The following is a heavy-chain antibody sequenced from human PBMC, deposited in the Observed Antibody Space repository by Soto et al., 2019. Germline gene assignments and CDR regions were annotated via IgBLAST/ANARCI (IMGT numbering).Heavy chain of an antibody. CDR2: INHRGST. CDR3: ARGRIVLMVYAIRYNWFDP. J-gene: IGHJ5*02. V-gene: IGHV4-34*01. CDR1: GGSFSGYC. Sequence: SETLSLTCAVYGGSFSGYCWSWIRQPPGKGREWIGEINHRGSTNYNPSLKSRVTISVDTSKNQFSLKLSSVTAADTAVYYCARGRIVLMVYAIRYNWFDPWGQGTLVTVSS. D-gene: IGHD2-8*01.